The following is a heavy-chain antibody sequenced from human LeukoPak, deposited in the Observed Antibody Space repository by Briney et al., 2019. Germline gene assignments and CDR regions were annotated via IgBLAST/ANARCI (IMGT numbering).Heavy chain of an antibody. D-gene: IGHD3-3*01. CDR2: ISAYNGNT. Sequence: ASVKVSCKASGYTFTSYGISWVRQAPGQGLEWMGWISAYNGNTNYAQKLQGRVTMTTDTSTSTAYMELRSLRSDDTAVYYCAREYYDFWSGYSGVYFDYWGRGTLVTVSS. V-gene: IGHV1-18*01. CDR3: AREYYDFWSGYSGVYFDY. J-gene: IGHJ4*02. CDR1: GYTFTSYG.